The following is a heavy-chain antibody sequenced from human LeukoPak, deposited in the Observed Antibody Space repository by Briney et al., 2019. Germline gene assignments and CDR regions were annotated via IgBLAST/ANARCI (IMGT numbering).Heavy chain of an antibody. Sequence: SETLSLTCAVDGGPFSGYYWSWIRQPPGKGLEWIGEINHSGSTNYNPSLKSRVTISVDTSKNQFSLKLSSVTAADTAVYYCARGHRYSSGWHRKRSGWFDPWGQGTLVTVSS. CDR3: ARGHRYSSGWHRKRSGWFDP. CDR1: GGPFSGYY. D-gene: IGHD6-19*01. V-gene: IGHV4-34*01. CDR2: INHSGST. J-gene: IGHJ5*02.